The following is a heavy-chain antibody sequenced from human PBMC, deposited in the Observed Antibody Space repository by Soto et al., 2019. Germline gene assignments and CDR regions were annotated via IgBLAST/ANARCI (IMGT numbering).Heavy chain of an antibody. D-gene: IGHD1-26*01. CDR3: AGSPSSIHFDY. V-gene: IGHV4-31*03. J-gene: IGHJ4*02. CDR2: IYYSGST. CDR1: GGSISSGGYY. Sequence: SETLSLTCTVSGGSISSGGYYYIWIRQHPGKDLEWIGYIYYSGSTYYNPSLKSRFTISVDTSKNQFSLRLSSVTAADTAVYYCAGSPSSIHFDYWGQGTLVTVSS.